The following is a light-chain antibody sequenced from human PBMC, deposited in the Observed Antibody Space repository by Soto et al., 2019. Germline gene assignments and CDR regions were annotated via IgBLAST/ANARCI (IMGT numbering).Light chain of an antibody. J-gene: IGKJ5*01. V-gene: IGKV3-11*01. CDR1: PGVTSY. CDR3: QPRSNWPPD. Sequence: EIVLTQSQATLSLYPCERDTLYFRASPGVTSYLAWYPRLPGQAPRLAVYDASNRATGLPARFSGSGSGTDFTLTISSLEPEDFAVYYCQPRSNWPPDFGQGTRLEI. CDR2: DAS.